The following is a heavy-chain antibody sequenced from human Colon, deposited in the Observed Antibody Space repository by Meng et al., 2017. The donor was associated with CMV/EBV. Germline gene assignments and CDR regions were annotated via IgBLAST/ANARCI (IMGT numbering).Heavy chain of an antibody. CDR2: MYYSGNT. J-gene: IGHJ6*02. D-gene: IGHD2-15*01. CDR3: ARWYGVSGRGNDFHFYGMDV. Sequence: GSLRLSCTVSGDSVRSYDWSWIRQTPGKGLEWFPSMYYSGNTNYNPSLKRRVFTSIDTSENPFSLSLRSVSAADTAVYFCARWYGVSGRGNDFHFYGMDVWGQGTTVTVSS. V-gene: IGHV4-59*02. CDR1: GDSVRSYD.